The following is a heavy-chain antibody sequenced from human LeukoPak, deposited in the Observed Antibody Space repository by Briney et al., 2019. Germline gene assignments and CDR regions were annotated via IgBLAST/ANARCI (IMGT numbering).Heavy chain of an antibody. V-gene: IGHV3-7*01. J-gene: IGHJ4*02. CDR1: GFTFSCYW. Sequence: GGSLRLSCAASGFTFSCYWMNWVRQAPGKGLEWVANIKEDGSEKYYVDSVKGRFTISRDNAKNTLYLQMDSLRAEDTAVYYCARQRFCDYWGQGTLVTVSS. CDR2: IKEDGSEK. D-gene: IGHD3-3*01. CDR3: ARQRFCDY.